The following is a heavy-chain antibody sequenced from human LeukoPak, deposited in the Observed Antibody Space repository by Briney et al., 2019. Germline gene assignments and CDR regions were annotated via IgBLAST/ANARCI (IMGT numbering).Heavy chain of an antibody. D-gene: IGHD4-17*01. CDR2: INHSVST. J-gene: IGHJ4*02. Sequence: KPSETLSLTCAVYGGSFSGYYWSWIRQPPGKGLEWIGEINHSVSTTYNPSLKGRVTISVDTSRNQFSLKLSSVTAADTAVCYCASSRSSSETTTTFDYWGQGTLVTVSS. V-gene: IGHV4-34*01. CDR1: GGSFSGYY. CDR3: ASSRSSSETTTTFDY.